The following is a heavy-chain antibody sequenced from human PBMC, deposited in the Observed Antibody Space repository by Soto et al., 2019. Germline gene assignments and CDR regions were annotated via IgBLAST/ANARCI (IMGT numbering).Heavy chain of an antibody. CDR3: AMLYSTSSVNRWFDP. J-gene: IGHJ5*02. V-gene: IGHV3-48*02. Sequence: EVQLVESGGGLVQPGGSLRLSCAASGFTFSTYSMNWVRQAPGKGLEWISFISASGDAIYYADSVRGRFTISRDNAESSLYLQVNSLRDEDTAVYYCAMLYSTSSVNRWFDPWGQGTLVTVSS. CDR2: ISASGDAI. D-gene: IGHD6-6*01. CDR1: GFTFSTYS.